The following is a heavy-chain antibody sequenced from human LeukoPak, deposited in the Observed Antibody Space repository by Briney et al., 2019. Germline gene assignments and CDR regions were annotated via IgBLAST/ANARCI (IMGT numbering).Heavy chain of an antibody. CDR2: ISYDGSNK. J-gene: IGHJ3*02. D-gene: IGHD3-22*01. CDR1: GFTFSSYA. CDR3: ARDGPTSYYYDSGAFDI. V-gene: IGHV3-30-3*01. Sequence: PGGSLRLSCAASGFTFSSYAMHWVRQAPGKGLEWVAVISYDGSNKYYADSVKGRFTISRDNSKNTLYLQMNSLRAEDTAVYYCARDGPTSYYYDSGAFDIWGQGTMVTVSS.